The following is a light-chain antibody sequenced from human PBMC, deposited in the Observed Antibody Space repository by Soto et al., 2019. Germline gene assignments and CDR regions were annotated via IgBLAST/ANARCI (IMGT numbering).Light chain of an antibody. CDR3: QHYNNWPPWT. V-gene: IGKV3-15*01. Sequence: IVMPQSPALLSVPPGERAAVSCRASQSVSSNLAWYQQKPGQAPRLLIYGASTRATGVPARFRGSGSGTDFTLTISALQSEDFAVYYCQHYNNWPPWTFGQGAKVDIK. CDR1: QSVSSN. J-gene: IGKJ1*01. CDR2: GAS.